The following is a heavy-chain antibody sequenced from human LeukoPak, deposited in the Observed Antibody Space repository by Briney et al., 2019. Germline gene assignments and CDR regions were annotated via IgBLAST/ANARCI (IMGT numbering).Heavy chain of an antibody. CDR2: IYYSGST. V-gene: IGHV4-39*07. CDR1: GGSIRSTSYY. J-gene: IGHJ3*02. D-gene: IGHD6-13*01. Sequence: SETLSLTCTVSGGSIRSTSYYWGWIRRPPGKGLEWIGSIYYSGSTYYNPSLKSRVTISVDTSKNQFSLKLSSVTAADTAVYYCARDLYSSRTNDAFVIWGQGTMVTVSS. CDR3: ARDLYSSRTNDAFVI.